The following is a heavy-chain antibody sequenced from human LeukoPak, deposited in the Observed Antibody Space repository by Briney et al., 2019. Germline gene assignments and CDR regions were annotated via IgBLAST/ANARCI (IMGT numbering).Heavy chain of an antibody. J-gene: IGHJ2*01. CDR3: VRHWVHDFGGSDWYFDL. CDR1: GDSLSRSS. Sequence: TSETLSLTCTVSGDSLSRSSWSWIRQSPGGGLEWIGYMFYGGTTNHNPSLKGRVTMSMVTSKAQFSLSLSSVTAADTAVYFCVRHWVHDFGGSDWYFDLWGRGTLVTVSS. CDR2: MFYGGTT. V-gene: IGHV4-59*08. D-gene: IGHD4-23*01.